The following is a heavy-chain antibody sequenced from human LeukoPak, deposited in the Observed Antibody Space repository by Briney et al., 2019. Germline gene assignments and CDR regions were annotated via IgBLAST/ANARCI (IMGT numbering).Heavy chain of an antibody. Sequence: GSLRLSCAASGFTFSTYAMSWVRQAPGKGLEWVSTISGSGGGTYFADSVKGRFTISRDNSKNTLYLQMNSLRAEDTAVYYCARAIDDYYYYMDVWGKGTTVTISS. CDR3: ARAIDDYYYYMDV. CDR1: GFTFSTYA. D-gene: IGHD3-16*02. J-gene: IGHJ6*03. V-gene: IGHV3-23*01. CDR2: ISGSGGGT.